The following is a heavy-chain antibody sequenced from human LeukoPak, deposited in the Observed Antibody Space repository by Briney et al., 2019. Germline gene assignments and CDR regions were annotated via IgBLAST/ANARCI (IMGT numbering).Heavy chain of an antibody. V-gene: IGHV4-34*01. D-gene: IGHD3-9*01. CDR3: ARGHGVLRYLDWLLYTTFDY. CDR2: INHSGST. CDR1: GGSFSGYY. Sequence: SETLSLTCAVYGGSFSGYYWSWIRQPPGKGLEWIGEINHSGSTNYNPSLKSRVTISVDTSKNQFSLKLSSLTAADTAVYYCARGHGVLRYLDWLLYTTFDYWGQGTLVTVSS. J-gene: IGHJ4*02.